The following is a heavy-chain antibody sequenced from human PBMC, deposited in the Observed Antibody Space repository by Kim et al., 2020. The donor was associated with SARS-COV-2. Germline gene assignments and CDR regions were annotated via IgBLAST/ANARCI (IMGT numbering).Heavy chain of an antibody. CDR1: GYTFAAYG. D-gene: IGHD2-21*02. V-gene: IGHV1-18*01. Sequence: ASVKVSCKASGYTFAAYGISWVRQARGQGLQWMGGIGAYNGMSDYGQTFHDRITMTTDISSSTAYLEVRSLRSDDTAIYFCARGGRGDHFYNGMDVWGQGTEDIVSS. J-gene: IGHJ6*02. CDR3: ARGGRGDHFYNGMDV. CDR2: IGAYNGMS.